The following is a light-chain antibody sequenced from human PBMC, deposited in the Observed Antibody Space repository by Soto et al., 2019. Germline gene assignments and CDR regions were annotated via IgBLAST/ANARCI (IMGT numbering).Light chain of an antibody. CDR1: QSVSSN. V-gene: IGKV3-11*01. CDR2: DAF. Sequence: EIVLTQSPATLSLSPGERATLSCRASQSVSSNLAWYQHKLGQAPRLLIYDAFNRATGIPARFSGSGSGTDFTLTISNLEPEDFAVYYCQQRSSWPTFGQGTKLEIK. CDR3: QQRSSWPT. J-gene: IGKJ2*01.